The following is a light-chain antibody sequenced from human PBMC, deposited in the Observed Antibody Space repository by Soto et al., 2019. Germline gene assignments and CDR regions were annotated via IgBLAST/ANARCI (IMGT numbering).Light chain of an antibody. CDR2: AAS. J-gene: IGKJ2*01. CDR3: LQHNAYPYT. Sequence: DIQMTQSPSSLSASVGDRVTITCRASQGISNLLGWFQHKPGKAPKRLIYAASSLQGGVPSRFSGSGSGTEFTLTITGLQPEDFADYYCLQHNAYPYTFGQGTKLEIK. V-gene: IGKV1-17*01. CDR1: QGISNL.